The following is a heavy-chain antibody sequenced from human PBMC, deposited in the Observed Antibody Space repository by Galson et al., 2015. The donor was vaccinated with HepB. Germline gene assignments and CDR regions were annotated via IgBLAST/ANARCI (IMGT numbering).Heavy chain of an antibody. D-gene: IGHD6-13*01. Sequence: SLRLSCAASGFTFSTYWMSWVRQAPGKGLEWAANIKQDESEKFYVDSVKGRFTISRDNARNSLYLQMNSLRAEDTAVYYCARGTSSRNVGFFDLWGRGTLVTVSS. CDR1: GFTFSTYW. J-gene: IGHJ2*01. CDR3: ARGTSSRNVGFFDL. CDR2: IKQDESEK. V-gene: IGHV3-7*01.